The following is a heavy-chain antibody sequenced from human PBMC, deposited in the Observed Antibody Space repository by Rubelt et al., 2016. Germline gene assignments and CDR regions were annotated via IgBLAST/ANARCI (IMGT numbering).Heavy chain of an antibody. D-gene: IGHD4-17*01. CDR2: ISAGGGAT. V-gene: IGHV3-23*04. CDR3: AKARKEMVTTFYYGMDV. J-gene: IGHJ6*02. Sequence: EEQLVESGGNLVQRGGSLRLSCVGSGYIFKSDVMSWVRQAPGKGLEWVSGISAGGGATWHADSVKGRFTISRDNSKNTLYLQMNSLRAEDTALYYCAKARKEMVTTFYYGMDVWGQGTTVIVSS. CDR1: GYIFKSDV.